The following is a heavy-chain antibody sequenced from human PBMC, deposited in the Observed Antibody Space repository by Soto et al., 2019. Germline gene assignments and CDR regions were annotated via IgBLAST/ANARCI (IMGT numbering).Heavy chain of an antibody. J-gene: IGHJ4*02. CDR1: GGSMSSYY. CDR3: ARADPDASVGY. D-gene: IGHD2-15*01. Sequence: SETLSLTCTVSGGSMSSYYWTWLRQSPGRGLEWIGYISYSGSTYYNPSLKSRVTISADTSKNQFSLRMNSMIAADTAVYYCARADPDASVGYWGQATLVTLSS. CDR2: ISYSGST. V-gene: IGHV4-59*01.